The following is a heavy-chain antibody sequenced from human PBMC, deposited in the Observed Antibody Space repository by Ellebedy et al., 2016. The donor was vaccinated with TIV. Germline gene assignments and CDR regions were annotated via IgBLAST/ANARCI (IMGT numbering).Heavy chain of an antibody. Sequence: GESLKISCAASGFTFSSYGMHWVRQAPGKGLEWVAVISYDGSNKYYADSVKGRFTISRDNSKNTLYLQMNSLRAEDTAVYFCASTIVGGNYYWGQGTLVTVSS. J-gene: IGHJ4*02. D-gene: IGHD1-26*01. CDR1: GFTFSSYG. CDR3: ASTIVGGNYY. CDR2: ISYDGSNK. V-gene: IGHV3-30*03.